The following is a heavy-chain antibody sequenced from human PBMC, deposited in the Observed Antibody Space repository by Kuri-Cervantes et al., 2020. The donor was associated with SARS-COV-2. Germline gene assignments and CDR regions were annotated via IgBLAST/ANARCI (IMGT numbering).Heavy chain of an antibody. CDR1: GITFSSYW. D-gene: IGHD2-2*01. CDR2: IKQDGSET. CDR3: ARAPPPASPRGGMDV. J-gene: IGHJ6*02. Sequence: GESLKISCAGSGITFSSYWMNWVRQAPGKGLEWVANIKQDGSETYYVDSVKGRFTISRDNAKNSLFLQMNSLRAEDTAVYYCARAPPPASPRGGMDVWGQGTTVTVSS. V-gene: IGHV3-7*03.